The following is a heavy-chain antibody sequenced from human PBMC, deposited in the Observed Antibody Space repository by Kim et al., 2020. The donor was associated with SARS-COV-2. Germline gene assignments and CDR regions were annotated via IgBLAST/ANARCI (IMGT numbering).Heavy chain of an antibody. V-gene: IGHV3-7*03. CDR1: GFTFSSYW. D-gene: IGHD6-19*01. CDR3: AREREVSSGWLLWTEQKTGCWVDP. CDR2: IKQDGSEK. Sequence: GGSLRLSCAASGFTFSSYWMSWVRQAPGKGLEWVANIKQDGSEKYYVDSVKGRFTISRDNAKNSLYLQMNSLRAEDTAVYYCAREREVSSGWLLWTEQKTGCWVDPWGQGTLVTVSS. J-gene: IGHJ5*02.